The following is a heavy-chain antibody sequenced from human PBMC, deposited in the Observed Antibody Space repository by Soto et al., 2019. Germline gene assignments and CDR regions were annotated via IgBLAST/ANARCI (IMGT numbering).Heavy chain of an antibody. J-gene: IGHJ3*02. CDR3: ARHGITGSYYDAFDI. CDR1: RPSIYSSRCH. CDR2: IKYSGTT. V-gene: IGHV4-39*01. D-gene: IGHD1-26*01. Sequence: PSDPLSLTCPIRRPSIYSSRCHWAWTREPPGKGLEWIASIKYSGTTFYNPSLKSRVTLSVDTSKNQFALKLSSVTAAETAVYYCARHGITGSYYDAFDIWGQGTMVT.